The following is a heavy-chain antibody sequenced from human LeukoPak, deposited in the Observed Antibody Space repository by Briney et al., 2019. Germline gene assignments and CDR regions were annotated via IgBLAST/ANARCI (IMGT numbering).Heavy chain of an antibody. D-gene: IGHD3-22*01. CDR1: LDSLSGYS. J-gene: IGHJ4*02. V-gene: IGHV4-34*01. CDR3: ARGPYYYDSSGSQYYFDY. CDR2: INYGGST. Sequence: SETLTLTCAVYLDSLSGYSCSWIRQPPGKGLEWIGEINYGGSTKYNSSLKSRVIISVDTSKNQFSLKLSSVTAADTAVYYCARGPYYYDSSGSQYYFDYWGQGTLVTVSS.